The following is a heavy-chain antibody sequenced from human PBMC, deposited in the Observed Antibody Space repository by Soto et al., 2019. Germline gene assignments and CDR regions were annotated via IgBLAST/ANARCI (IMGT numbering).Heavy chain of an antibody. CDR2: IYSGGST. CDR1: GFTVSSNY. J-gene: IGHJ6*02. CDR3: ARDTDFWSGYLSGMDV. Sequence: GGSLRLSCAASGFTVSSNYMSWVRQAPGKGLEWVSVIYSGGSTYYADSVKGRFTISRDNSKNTLYLQMNSLRAEDTAVYYCARDTDFWSGYLSGMDVWGQGTTVTVSS. D-gene: IGHD3-3*01. V-gene: IGHV3-66*01.